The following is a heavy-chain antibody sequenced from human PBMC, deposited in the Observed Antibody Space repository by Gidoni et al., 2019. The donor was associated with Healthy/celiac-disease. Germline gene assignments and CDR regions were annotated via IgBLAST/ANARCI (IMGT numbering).Heavy chain of an antibody. D-gene: IGHD5-12*01. Sequence: EVQLLESGGGLVQPGGSLRLSCAASGFPFSSYAMSWVRQAPGKGLEWVSAISGSGGSTYYADSGKGRFTISRDNSKNTLYLQMNSLRAEDTAVYYCAKERMATISFDYWGQGTLVTVSS. CDR3: AKERMATISFDY. V-gene: IGHV3-23*01. J-gene: IGHJ4*02. CDR1: GFPFSSYA. CDR2: ISGSGGST.